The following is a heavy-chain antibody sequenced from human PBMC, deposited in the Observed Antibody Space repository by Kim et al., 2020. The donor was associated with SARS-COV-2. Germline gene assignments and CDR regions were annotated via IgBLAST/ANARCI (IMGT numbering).Heavy chain of an antibody. J-gene: IGHJ6*02. V-gene: IGHV3-9*01. CDR1: GFTFGDYA. CDR2: ISWNSGSI. CDR3: AKDGEQQLRGYYYYGMDV. D-gene: IGHD6-13*01. Sequence: GGSLRLSCAASGFTFGDYAMHWVRQAPGKGLEWVSGISWNSGSIGYADSVKGRFTISRDNAKNSLYLQMNSLRAEDTALYYCAKDGEQQLRGYYYYGMDVWGQGTTVTVSS.